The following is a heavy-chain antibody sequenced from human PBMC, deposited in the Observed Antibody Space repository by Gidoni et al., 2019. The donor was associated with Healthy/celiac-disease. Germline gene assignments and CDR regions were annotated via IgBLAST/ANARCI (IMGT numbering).Heavy chain of an antibody. CDR3: ASRPSAPGPLTQFDY. V-gene: IGHV4-4*02. CDR1: GGSISSSNW. Sequence: QVQLQASGPGLVKPSGTLSLTCAVSGGSISSSNWWSWVRQPPGTGLEWIGEIYHSGSTTYSPSLRSRVTISVDKSKNQFSLKLSSVTAADTAVYYCASRPSAPGPLTQFDYWGQGTLVTVSS. J-gene: IGHJ4*02. CDR2: IYHSGST. D-gene: IGHD6-6*01.